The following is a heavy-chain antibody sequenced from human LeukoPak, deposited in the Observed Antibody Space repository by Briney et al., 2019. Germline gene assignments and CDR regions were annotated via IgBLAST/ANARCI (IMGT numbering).Heavy chain of an antibody. CDR2: ISSSSSYI. CDR3: ASDRITMVRGVYAFDI. V-gene: IGHV3-21*01. CDR1: GSTFSSYS. Sequence: GGSLRLSCAASGSTFSSYSMNWVRQAPGKGLEWVSSISSSSSYIYYADSVKGRFTISRDNAKNSLYLQMNSLRAEDTAVYYCASDRITMVRGVYAFDIWGQGTMVTVSS. J-gene: IGHJ3*02. D-gene: IGHD3-10*01.